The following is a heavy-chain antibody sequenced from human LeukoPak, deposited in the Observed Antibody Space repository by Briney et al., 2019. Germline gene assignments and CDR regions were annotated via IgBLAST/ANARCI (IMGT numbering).Heavy chain of an antibody. Sequence: ASVKVSCKASGGTFSSYAISWVRQAPGQGLEWMGGIIPIFGTANYAQKFKGRVTITADESTSTAYMELSSLRSEDTAVYYCARYCSSTSCYTYYYYGMDVWGQGTTVTVSS. CDR3: ARYCSSTSCYTYYYYGMDV. D-gene: IGHD2-2*02. CDR2: IIPIFGTA. J-gene: IGHJ6*02. V-gene: IGHV1-69*13. CDR1: GGTFSSYA.